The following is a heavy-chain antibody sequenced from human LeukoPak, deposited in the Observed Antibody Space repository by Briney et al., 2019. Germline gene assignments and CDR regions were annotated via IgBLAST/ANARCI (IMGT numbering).Heavy chain of an antibody. CDR3: ARDVSPNYGDYLDAFDI. D-gene: IGHD4-17*01. J-gene: IGHJ3*02. CDR2: ISAYNGNT. Sequence: GASVKVSCKASGYTFTSYGISWVRQSPGQGLKWMGWISAYNGNTNYAQKLQGRVTMTTDTSTSTAYMELRSLRSDDTAVYYCARDVSPNYGDYLDAFDIWGQGTMVTVSS. V-gene: IGHV1-18*01. CDR1: GYTFTSYG.